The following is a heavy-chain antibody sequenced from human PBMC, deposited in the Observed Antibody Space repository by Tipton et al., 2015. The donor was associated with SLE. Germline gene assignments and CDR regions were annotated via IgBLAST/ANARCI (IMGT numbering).Heavy chain of an antibody. J-gene: IGHJ3*02. CDR2: IYHSGST. V-gene: IGHV4-4*02. CDR1: GGSISSSNW. Sequence: TLSLTCAVSGGSISSSNWWSWVRQPPGKGLEWIGSIYHSGSTYYNPSLKSRVTISVDTSKNQFSLKLSSVTAADTAVYYCARDPSMREAFDIWGQGTMVTVSS. CDR3: ARDPSMREAFDI. D-gene: IGHD2/OR15-2a*01.